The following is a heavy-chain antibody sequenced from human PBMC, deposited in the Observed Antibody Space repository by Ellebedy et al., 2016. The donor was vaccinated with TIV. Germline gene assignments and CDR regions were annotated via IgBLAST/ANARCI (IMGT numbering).Heavy chain of an antibody. CDR1: GGPFSGSA. CDR2: ISPIFGTT. V-gene: IGHV1-69*13. CDR3: ARAATYYYGSGSYFEY. D-gene: IGHD3-10*01. Sequence: SVKVSCKASGGPFSGSAVSWVRQAPRQGLEWMGGISPIFGTTTYAKKFQGRLTISAYASTRTSYMELSSLRAEDTAVYYCARAATYYYGSGSYFEYWGQGTLVTASS. J-gene: IGHJ4*02.